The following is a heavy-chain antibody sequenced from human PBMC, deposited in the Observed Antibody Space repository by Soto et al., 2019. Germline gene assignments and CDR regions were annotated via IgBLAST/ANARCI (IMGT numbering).Heavy chain of an antibody. Sequence: SETLSLTCTVSGGSISSYYWSWIRQPAGKGLEWIGRIYTSESTNYNPSLKSRVTMSVDTSKNQFSLKLSSVTAADTAVYYCARSTAVTMVRGVIYYYYGMDVWGQGTKVTVS. V-gene: IGHV4-4*07. J-gene: IGHJ6*02. CDR2: IYTSEST. D-gene: IGHD3-10*01. CDR1: GGSISSYY. CDR3: ARSTAVTMVRGVIYYYYGMDV.